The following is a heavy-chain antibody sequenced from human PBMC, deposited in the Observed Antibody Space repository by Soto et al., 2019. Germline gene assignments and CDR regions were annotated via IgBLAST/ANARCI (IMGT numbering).Heavy chain of an antibody. D-gene: IGHD2-21*02. V-gene: IGHV3-21*01. Sequence: GGSLRLSCAASGFTSGTFTMSRVRQAPGKGLEWVSSIGTTSTYIYYADSVRGRFTISRDNAKNSLYLQMNSLRAEDTAVYFCARVMCGDCSSYYYYSMDVWGQGTTVNVSS. CDR3: ARVMCGDCSSYYYYSMDV. CDR1: GFTSGTFT. J-gene: IGHJ6*02. CDR2: IGTTSTYI.